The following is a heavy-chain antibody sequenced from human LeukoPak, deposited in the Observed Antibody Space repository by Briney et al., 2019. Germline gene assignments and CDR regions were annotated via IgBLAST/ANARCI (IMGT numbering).Heavy chain of an antibody. CDR1: GGTFSSYA. CDR3: ARGLCSSTSCYAAPAYYMDV. V-gene: IGHV1-69*13. Sequence: SVKVSCKASGGTFSSYAISWVRQAPGQGLEWMGGIIPIFGTANYAQKFQGRVTITADESTSTAYMELNSLRSEDTAVYYCARGLCSSTSCYAAPAYYMDVWGKGTTVTISS. D-gene: IGHD2-2*01. CDR2: IIPIFGTA. J-gene: IGHJ6*03.